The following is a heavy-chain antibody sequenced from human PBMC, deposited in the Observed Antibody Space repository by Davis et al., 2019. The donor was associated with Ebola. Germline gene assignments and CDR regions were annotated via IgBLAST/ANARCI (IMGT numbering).Heavy chain of an antibody. CDR3: ARDEDY. J-gene: IGHJ4*02. CDR1: GYTFTSYG. V-gene: IGHV1-3*01. Sequence: AASVKVSCKASGYTFTSYGISWVRQAPGQGLEWMGWINAGNGDTKYSQKFQGRVTITRDTSASTIYMELSNLRSEDTAVYYCARDEDYWGQGTLVTVSS. CDR2: INAGNGDT. D-gene: IGHD2-15*01.